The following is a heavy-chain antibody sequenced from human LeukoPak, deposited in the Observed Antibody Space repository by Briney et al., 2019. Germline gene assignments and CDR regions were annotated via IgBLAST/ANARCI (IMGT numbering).Heavy chain of an antibody. CDR1: GFTFNTYS. V-gene: IGHV3-21*01. J-gene: IGHJ3*02. CDR2: ISSGGDSI. D-gene: IGHD1-26*01. CDR3: ARDLVGAIADAFDM. Sequence: PGGSLRLSCAASGFTFNTYSMNWVRQAPGKGLDWVSSISSGGDSIFYADSVRDRFTISRDNAKNSLYLQMSSLRAEDTAVYYCARDLVGAIADAFDMWGQGTMVTVSS.